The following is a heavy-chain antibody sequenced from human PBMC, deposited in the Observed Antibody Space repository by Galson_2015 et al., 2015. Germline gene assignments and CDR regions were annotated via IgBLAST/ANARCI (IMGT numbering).Heavy chain of an antibody. V-gene: IGHV3-53*01. D-gene: IGHD3-3*01. J-gene: IGHJ4*01. CDR3: ARAPQYFDFWTYFDY. CDR2: TYSTITT. CDR1: GFTVSNYY. Sequence: SLRLSCAASGFTVSNYYMSWVRQAPGKGLEWVSFTYSTITTYYADSVKGRFTISRDIPRNTLYLQMNSLRADDTAVYYCARAPQYFDFWTYFDYWGHGTLVTVSS.